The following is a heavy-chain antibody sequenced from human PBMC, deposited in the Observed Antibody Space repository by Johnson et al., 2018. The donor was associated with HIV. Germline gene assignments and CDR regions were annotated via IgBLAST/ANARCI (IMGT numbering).Heavy chain of an antibody. V-gene: IGHV3-20*04. D-gene: IGHD6-19*01. CDR3: ARDRITSLWLAPLDAFDI. CDR2: IYSGGSI. J-gene: IGHJ3*02. CDR1: GFTFDDYG. Sequence: VQLVESGGGVVRPGGSLRLSCAASGFTFDDYGMSWVRQAPGKGLEWVSVIYSGGSIYYADSVKGRFTISRDNGKNSLYLQMNSPRADDTAVYYCARDRITSLWLAPLDAFDIWGQGTMVTVSS.